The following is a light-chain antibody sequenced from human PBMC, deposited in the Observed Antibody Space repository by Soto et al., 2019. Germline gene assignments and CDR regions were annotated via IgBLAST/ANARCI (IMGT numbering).Light chain of an antibody. CDR1: QDISNY. V-gene: IGKV1-33*01. J-gene: IGKJ4*01. CDR3: QQYDNPPS. CDR2: DAS. Sequence: DIQMTQSPSSLSASVGDRVTITFQASQDISNYLNWYQQKPGKAPKLLIYDASNLETGVPSRFSGSGSGTDFTFTISSLQPEDIATYYCQQYDNPPSLGGGTQVDIK.